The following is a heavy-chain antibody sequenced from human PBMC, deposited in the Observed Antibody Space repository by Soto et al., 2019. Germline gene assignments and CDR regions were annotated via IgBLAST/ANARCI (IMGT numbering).Heavy chain of an antibody. D-gene: IGHD6-19*01. J-gene: IGHJ6*02. CDR3: ARGDSSGGYYYYYSMDV. Sequence: ASVKDSCKASGYPFTGYYMHWVRQAPGQGVERMGWSNPNSGGTNYAEKFQGWVTMTRDTSISTAYMELIRLRSDEKAVYDSARGDSSGGYYYYYSMDVWGQGTTVTVSS. V-gene: IGHV1-2*04. CDR2: SNPNSGGT. CDR1: GYPFTGYY.